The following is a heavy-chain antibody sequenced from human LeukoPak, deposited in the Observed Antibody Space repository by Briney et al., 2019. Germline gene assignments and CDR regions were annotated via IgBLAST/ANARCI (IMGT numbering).Heavy chain of an antibody. D-gene: IGHD3-16*01. CDR3: ARGWGRAEFDY. Sequence: TLSLTCAVSGGSISSGGYSWSWIRQPPGKGLEWIGYIYHSGSTYYNPSLKSRVTISVDRSKNQFSLKLSSVTAADTAVYYCARGWGRAEFDYWGQGTLVTVSS. J-gene: IGHJ4*02. CDR2: IYHSGST. CDR1: GGSISSGGYS. V-gene: IGHV4-30-2*01.